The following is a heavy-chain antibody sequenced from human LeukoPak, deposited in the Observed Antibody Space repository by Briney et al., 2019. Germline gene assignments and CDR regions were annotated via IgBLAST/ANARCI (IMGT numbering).Heavy chain of an antibody. D-gene: IGHD3-10*01. J-gene: IGHJ6*02. CDR3: AREPFYRGPGNYYYYGMDV. CDR1: GYTFTSYG. Sequence: ASVKVSCKASGYTFTSYGISWVRQAPGQGLEWMGWISAYNGNTNYAQKLQGRVTMTTDTSTSTAYMELRSLRSDDTAVYYCAREPFYRGPGNYYYYGMDVWGQGTTVTVSS. CDR2: ISAYNGNT. V-gene: IGHV1-18*01.